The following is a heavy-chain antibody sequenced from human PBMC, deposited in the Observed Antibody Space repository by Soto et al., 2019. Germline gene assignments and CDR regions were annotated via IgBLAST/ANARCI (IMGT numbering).Heavy chain of an antibody. D-gene: IGHD3-10*01. Sequence: EVQLLESGGGLVQPGGSLRLPWAAAGFNFKKYAMTWGRQAPGKGLEWVSAISGGGDTTSYGDSVKGRFTVSRDGSKNTLYLQMSSLRAEDTALYYCAKGRGGSGSLTPRVDFWGQGTLVTVSS. J-gene: IGHJ4*02. CDR2: ISGGGDTT. CDR1: GFNFKKYA. V-gene: IGHV3-23*01. CDR3: AKGRGGSGSLTPRVDF.